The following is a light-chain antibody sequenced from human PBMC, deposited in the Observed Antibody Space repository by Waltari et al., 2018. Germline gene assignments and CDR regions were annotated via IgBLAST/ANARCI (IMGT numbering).Light chain of an antibody. V-gene: IGKV1-12*01. Sequence: DIQMTQSPSSLSASVGDTGTITCRASQSISSWLDWYQQKPGKAPKLLIYKASSLQSGVPSRFSGSGSGTDFTLTISSLQPEDFATYYCLQYSSSPPTFGGGTKVEIK. CDR1: QSISSW. CDR2: KAS. CDR3: LQYSSSPPT. J-gene: IGKJ4*01.